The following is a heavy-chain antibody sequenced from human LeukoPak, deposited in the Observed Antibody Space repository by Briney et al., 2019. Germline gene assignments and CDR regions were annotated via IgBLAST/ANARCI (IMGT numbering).Heavy chain of an antibody. J-gene: IGHJ4*02. V-gene: IGHV3-23*01. Sequence: GGSQRLSCAASGFRFSSYVMTWVRQTPGKGLEWVAVISGIGGTTSYADSVKGRFTISRDNSKNTLYLQVNSLRAEDTAVYYCARDQGGVDYWGQGTLVTVSS. CDR3: ARDQGGVDY. CDR2: ISGIGGTT. D-gene: IGHD3-16*01. CDR1: GFRFSSYV.